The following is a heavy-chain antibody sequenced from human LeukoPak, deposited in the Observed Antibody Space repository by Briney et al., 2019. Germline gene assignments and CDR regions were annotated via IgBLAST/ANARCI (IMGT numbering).Heavy chain of an antibody. D-gene: IGHD2-21*02. J-gene: IGHJ3*02. V-gene: IGHV4-39*07. CDR1: GGSISTGSYY. CDR3: ARDPEFCGGDCYSGDAFDI. Sequence: SETLSLTCTVSGGSISTGSYYWGWIRQPPGKRLEWIGSIYYSGNTYYNPSRKSRVTISIDTSKNHFSLKLSSVTAADTAVYYCARDPEFCGGDCYSGDAFDIWGQGIMVTVSS. CDR2: IYYSGNT.